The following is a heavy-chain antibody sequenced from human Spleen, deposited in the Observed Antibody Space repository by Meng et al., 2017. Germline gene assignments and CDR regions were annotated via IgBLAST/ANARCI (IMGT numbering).Heavy chain of an antibody. CDR3: ARGPTTMAHDFDY. V-gene: IGHV4-4*02. Sequence: VPLKESGTGLVKPAGTLSITCTVSGDSISSTNWWSWVRQSPGKGLEWIGEIYHNGRTSYNPSLESRATISVDTSRNNLSLKLSSVTAADSAVYYCARGPTTMAHDFDYWGQGTLVTVSS. J-gene: IGHJ4*02. CDR2: IYHNGRT. CDR1: GDSISSTNW. D-gene: IGHD4-11*01.